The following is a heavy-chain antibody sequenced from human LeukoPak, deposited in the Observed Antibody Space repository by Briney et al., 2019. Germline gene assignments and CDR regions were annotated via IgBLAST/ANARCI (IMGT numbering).Heavy chain of an antibody. D-gene: IGHD3-22*01. CDR3: ARTGTYYYDSSGYYYDP. CDR2: TIPILGIA. J-gene: IGHJ5*02. V-gene: IGHV1-69*04. CDR1: GGTFSSYA. Sequence: SVKVSCKASGGTFSSYAISWVRQAPGQGLEWMGRTIPILGIANYAQKFQGRVTITADKSTSTAYMELSSLRSEDTAVYYCARTGTYYYDSSGYYYDPWGQGTLVTVSS.